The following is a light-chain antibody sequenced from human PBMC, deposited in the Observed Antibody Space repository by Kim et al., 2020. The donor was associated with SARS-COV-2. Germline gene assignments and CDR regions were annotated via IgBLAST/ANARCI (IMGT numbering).Light chain of an antibody. V-gene: IGLV2-14*04. Sequence: QSITISCTGTSSDDGGYNYVSWYQQHPGKAPKLMIYDVSKRPSGVSNRFSGSKSGNTASLTISGLQAEDEADYYCSSYTSSSTFYVFGTGTKVTVL. CDR2: DVS. CDR1: SSDDGGYNY. J-gene: IGLJ1*01. CDR3: SSYTSSSTFYV.